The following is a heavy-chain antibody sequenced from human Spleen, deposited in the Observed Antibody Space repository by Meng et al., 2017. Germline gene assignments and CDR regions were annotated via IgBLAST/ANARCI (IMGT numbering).Heavy chain of an antibody. Sequence: SETLSLTCTVSGGSISSYYWSWIRQPPGKGLEWIGYIYYSGSTNYNPSLKSRVTISVDTSKNQFSLKLSPVTAADTAVYYCARVKDYGDYEGSIDYWGQGTLVTVSS. CDR3: ARVKDYGDYEGSIDY. J-gene: IGHJ4*02. V-gene: IGHV4-59*01. CDR1: GGSISSYY. D-gene: IGHD4-17*01. CDR2: IYYSGST.